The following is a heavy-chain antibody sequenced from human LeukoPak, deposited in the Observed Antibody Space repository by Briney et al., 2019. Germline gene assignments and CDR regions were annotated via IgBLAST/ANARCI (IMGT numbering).Heavy chain of an antibody. CDR2: ISWNSGSI. D-gene: IGHD6-25*01. J-gene: IGHJ6*02. CDR3: AKGRAAAVVYGMDV. CDR1: GFTFDDYA. V-gene: IGHV3-9*01. Sequence: GGSLRLSCAASGFTFDDYAMHWVRQAPGKGLEWVSGISWNSGSIGYADSVKGRFTISRDNAKNSLYLQMNSLRAEDTALYYCAKGRAAAVVYGMDVWGQGTTVTVSS.